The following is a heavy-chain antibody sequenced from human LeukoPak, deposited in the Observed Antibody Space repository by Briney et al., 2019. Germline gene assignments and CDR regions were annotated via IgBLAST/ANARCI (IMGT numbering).Heavy chain of an antibody. V-gene: IGHV4-34*01. CDR2: INHSGST. J-gene: IGHJ4*02. CDR3: ARQEDYGNDY. D-gene: IGHD4-17*01. Sequence: SETLSLTCAVYGGSFSGYYWSWIRQPPGKGLEWIGEINHSGSTNYNPSLKSRVTISVDTSKNQFSLKLSSVTAADTAVYYCARQEDYGNDYWGQGTLVTVSS. CDR1: GGSFSGYY.